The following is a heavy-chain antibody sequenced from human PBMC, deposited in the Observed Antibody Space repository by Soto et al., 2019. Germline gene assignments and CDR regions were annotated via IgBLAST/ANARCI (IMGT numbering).Heavy chain of an antibody. CDR1: GGSFSGYY. Sequence: QVQLQQWGAGLLKPSETLSLTCAVYGGSFSGYYWSWIRQPPGKGLEWIGEINHSGSTNYNPSLKGRVPLSGDTSKNQCSRKLSSVTAADTAVYYCARDRVTGNLRWYSFVKNWFDPWGQGTLVTVSS. CDR3: ARDRVTGNLRWYSFVKNWFDP. D-gene: IGHD4-17*01. J-gene: IGHJ5*02. CDR2: INHSGST. V-gene: IGHV4-34*01.